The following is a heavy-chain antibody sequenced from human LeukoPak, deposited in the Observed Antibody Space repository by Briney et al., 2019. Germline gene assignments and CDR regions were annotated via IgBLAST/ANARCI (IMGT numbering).Heavy chain of an antibody. Sequence: SETLSLTCAVYGGSFSGYYWTWIRQPPGKGLEWIGEINHSGSTNYNPSLKSRVTISVDTSKNQFSLKLSSVTAADTAVYYCARGYGSGSYFDYWGQGTLVTVSS. CDR2: INHSGST. CDR1: GGSFSGYY. D-gene: IGHD3-10*01. CDR3: ARGYGSGSYFDY. J-gene: IGHJ4*02. V-gene: IGHV4-34*01.